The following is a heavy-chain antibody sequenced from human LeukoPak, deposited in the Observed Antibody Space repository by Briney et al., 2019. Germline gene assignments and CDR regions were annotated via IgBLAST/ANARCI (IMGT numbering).Heavy chain of an antibody. CDR2: FNPISGGT. CDR3: ARDISGVGNY. CDR1: GYTFIDFY. Sequence: ASVTVSCKASGYTFIDFYLHWVRQAPGQGLEWMGRFNPISGGTDYAQKFQGRVTMTRDTSTSTAYMEMRGLRSDDTAVYYCARDISGVGNYWGQGTLVTVSA. V-gene: IGHV1-2*02. D-gene: IGHD3-3*02. J-gene: IGHJ4*02.